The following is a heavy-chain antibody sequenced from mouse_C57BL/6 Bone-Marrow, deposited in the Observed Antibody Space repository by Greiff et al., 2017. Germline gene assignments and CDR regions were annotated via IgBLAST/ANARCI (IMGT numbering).Heavy chain of an antibody. J-gene: IGHJ4*01. CDR2: IYPGDGDT. Sequence: VQLVESGPELVKPGASVKISCKASGYAFSSSWMNWVKQRPGKGLEWIGRIYPGDGDTNYNGKFKGKATLTADKSSSTAYMQLSSLTSEDSAVYFCAYGNYFVFYAMDYWGQGTSVTVSS. V-gene: IGHV1-82*01. CDR1: GYAFSSSW. CDR3: AYGNYFVFYAMDY. D-gene: IGHD2-1*01.